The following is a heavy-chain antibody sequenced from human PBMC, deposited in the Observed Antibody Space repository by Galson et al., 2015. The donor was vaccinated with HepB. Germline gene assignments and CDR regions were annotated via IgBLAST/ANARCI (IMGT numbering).Heavy chain of an antibody. CDR1: GFTFGSDA. J-gene: IGHJ4*02. Sequence: ALRLSCASSGFTFGSDAMSWGRQAPGKGLEWVSAISGSGGSTSYADSVKGRFTISRDNSKNTLYLQMNSLRAEDTAVYYCAKDSADGSGLIDSWGQGTLVTVSS. V-gene: IGHV3-23*01. CDR2: ISGSGGST. D-gene: IGHD6-19*01. CDR3: AKDSADGSGLIDS.